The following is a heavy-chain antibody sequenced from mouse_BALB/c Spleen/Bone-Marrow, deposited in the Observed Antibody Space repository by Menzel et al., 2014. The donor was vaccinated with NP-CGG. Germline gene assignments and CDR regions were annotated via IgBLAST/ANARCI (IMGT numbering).Heavy chain of an antibody. CDR1: GFNIKDTY. J-gene: IGHJ2*01. CDR3: ARYDHGVYFDC. CDR2: IDPANGNT. Sequence: VQLQQSGAEVVKPGASVKLSCTASGFNIKDTYMHWVKQRPEQGLEWIGRIDPANGNTKYDPKFQGKTTITADTSSNTAYLQLSSLTSEDTAVYYCARYDHGVYFDCWGQGTTLTVSS. D-gene: IGHD2-4*01. V-gene: IGHV14-3*02.